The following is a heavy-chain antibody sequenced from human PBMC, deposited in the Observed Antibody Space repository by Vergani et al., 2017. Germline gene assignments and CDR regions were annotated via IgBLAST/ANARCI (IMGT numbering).Heavy chain of an antibody. D-gene: IGHD2-2*02. CDR1: GFTFSSYG. V-gene: IGHV3-33*08. Sequence: QVQLVESGGGVVQPGRSLRLSCAASGFTFSSYGMHWVRQAPGQGLEWVAVIWYDGSNKYYADSVKGRFTISRDNSKNTLYLQMNSLRAEDTAVYYCARGAAVNVVVPAAIVPDYWGQGTLVT. CDR2: IWYDGSNK. CDR3: ARGAAVNVVVPAAIVPDY. J-gene: IGHJ4*02.